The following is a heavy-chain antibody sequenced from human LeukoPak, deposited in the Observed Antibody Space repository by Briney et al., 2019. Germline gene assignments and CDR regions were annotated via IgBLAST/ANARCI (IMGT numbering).Heavy chain of an antibody. Sequence: PSETLSLTCTVSGGSISSSSYYWGWIRQPPGKGLEWIGSIYYSGSTYYNPSLKSRVTISVDTSKNQFSLKLSSVTAADTAVYYCARDYTGSPDYWGQGTLVTVSS. CDR3: ARDYTGSPDY. CDR2: IYYSGST. J-gene: IGHJ4*02. V-gene: IGHV4-39*07. CDR1: GGSISSSSYY. D-gene: IGHD3-10*01.